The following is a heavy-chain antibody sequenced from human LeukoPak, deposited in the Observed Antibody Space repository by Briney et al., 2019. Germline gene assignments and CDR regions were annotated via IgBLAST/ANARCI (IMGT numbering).Heavy chain of an antibody. D-gene: IGHD6-6*01. J-gene: IGHJ6*03. CDR1: GFTFSSYE. CDR3: ARDRRQLGLTYYYYYMDV. Sequence: GRSLRLSCAASGFTFSSYEMNWVRQAPGKGLEWVSYISSSSSTIYYADSVKGRFTISRDNAKNSLYLQMNSLRAEDTAVYYCARDRRQLGLTYYYYYMDVWGKGTTVTVSS. V-gene: IGHV3-48*01. CDR2: ISSSSSTI.